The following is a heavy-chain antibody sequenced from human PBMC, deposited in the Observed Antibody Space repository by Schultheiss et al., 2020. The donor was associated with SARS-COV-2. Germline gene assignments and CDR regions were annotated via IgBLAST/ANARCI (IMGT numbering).Heavy chain of an antibody. CDR2: IYYSGST. Sequence: SETLSLTCAVSGDSISNSNWSWSWIRQPPGKGLEWIGYIYYSGSTNYNPSLKSRVTISVDTSKNQFSLKLSSVTAADTAVYYCARDYSSLLDYWGQGTLVTVSS. V-gene: IGHV4-61*01. D-gene: IGHD6-13*01. CDR3: ARDYSSLLDY. J-gene: IGHJ4*02. CDR1: GDSISNSNWS.